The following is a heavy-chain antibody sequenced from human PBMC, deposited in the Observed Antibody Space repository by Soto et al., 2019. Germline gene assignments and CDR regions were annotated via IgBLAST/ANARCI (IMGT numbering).Heavy chain of an antibody. CDR1: GYTFTTYG. CDR2: INTHNGNT. J-gene: IGHJ6*02. Sequence: QVQLEQSAPEVKKPGASMKVSCKASGYTFTTYGISWVRQAPGEGLEWLGWINTHNGNTNYAQNLQGRVFMTADTSTNTAYMELRSLRSDDTAIYYCTREGSAPYYYYAMDAWGQGTTVTVSS. D-gene: IGHD3-10*01. CDR3: TREGSAPYYYYAMDA. V-gene: IGHV1-18*01.